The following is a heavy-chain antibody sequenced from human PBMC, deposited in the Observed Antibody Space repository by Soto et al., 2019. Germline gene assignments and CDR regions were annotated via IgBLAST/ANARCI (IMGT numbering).Heavy chain of an antibody. D-gene: IGHD6-13*01. CDR3: ARMSPASGTVFDY. V-gene: IGHV5-51*01. J-gene: IGHJ4*02. CDR2: IYPGASDT. CDR1: GYSFISSL. Sequence: PWESLKISCQASGYSFISSLIGWVRQMPGKCLEWMGNIYPGASDTRYSPSFQGQVTISADKCTSTAYLQWSSLKASDTATYFPARMSPASGTVFDYWGKGALVTVPS.